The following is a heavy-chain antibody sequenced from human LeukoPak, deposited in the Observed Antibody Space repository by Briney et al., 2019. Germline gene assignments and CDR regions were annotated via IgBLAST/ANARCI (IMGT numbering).Heavy chain of an antibody. CDR1: GGSISSGDYY. V-gene: IGHV4-30-4*01. D-gene: IGHD3-22*01. CDR2: IYYSGGT. CDR3: ARGPFITMIDY. J-gene: IGHJ4*02. Sequence: SQTLSLTCTVSGGSISSGDYYWSWIRQPPGKGLEWIGYIYYSGGTYYNPSLKSRVTISVDTSKNQFSLKLSSVTAADTAVYYCARGPFITMIDYWGQGTLVTVSS.